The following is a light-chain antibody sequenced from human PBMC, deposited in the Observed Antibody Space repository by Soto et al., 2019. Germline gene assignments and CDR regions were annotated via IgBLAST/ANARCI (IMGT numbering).Light chain of an antibody. CDR2: AAS. J-gene: IGKJ1*01. CDR3: QQYYSYPS. V-gene: IGKV1-8*01. Sequence: AIRMTQSPSSFSASTGDRVTITCRASQGISSYLAWYQQKPGKAPQLLIYAASTLQSGVPSRFSGSGSGTDFTLTISCLQSEDFATYYCQQYYSYPSFGQGTKVEIK. CDR1: QGISSY.